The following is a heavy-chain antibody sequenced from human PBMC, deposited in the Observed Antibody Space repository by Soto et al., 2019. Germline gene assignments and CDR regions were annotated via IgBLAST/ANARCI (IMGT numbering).Heavy chain of an antibody. CDR1: GFTVSSNY. CDR3: ASGLSGYYYGMDV. CDR2: IYSGGST. V-gene: IGHV3-53*01. Sequence: GSLRLSCAASGFTVSSNYMSWVRQAPGKGLEWVTVIYSGGSTYYADSVKGRFAISRDNSKNTLYLQMNSLRAEDTAVYYCASGLSGYYYGMDVWGQGTTVTVSS. D-gene: IGHD3-10*01. J-gene: IGHJ6*02.